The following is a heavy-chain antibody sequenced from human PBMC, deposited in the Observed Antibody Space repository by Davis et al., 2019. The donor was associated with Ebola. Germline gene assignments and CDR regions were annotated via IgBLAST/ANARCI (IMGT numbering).Heavy chain of an antibody. V-gene: IGHV3-74*01. J-gene: IGHJ4*02. CDR1: EFTFRSYW. Sequence: PGGSLRLSCVVSEFTFRSYWFHWVRQAPRKGLESVSRIDTDGSTTNYADSVRGRFTISRDNAKNTLFLQMNSLRADDTAVYYCARDVGGRAGYWGQGTLVTVSS. CDR2: IDTDGSTT. CDR3: ARDVGGRAGY.